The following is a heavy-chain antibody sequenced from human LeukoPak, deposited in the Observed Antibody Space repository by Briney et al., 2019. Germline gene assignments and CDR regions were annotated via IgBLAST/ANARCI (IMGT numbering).Heavy chain of an antibody. CDR1: GGSINSYY. CDR2: IYYSGST. CDR3: ARLTARSWFDP. J-gene: IGHJ5*02. V-gene: IGHV4-59*01. D-gene: IGHD1-14*01. Sequence: SETLSLTCTVSGGSINSYYWSWIRQPPGKGLEWIGYIYYSGSTNYNPSLKSRVTISLDTSKNQFSLRLSSVTAADTAVYYCARLTARSWFDPWGQGTLVTVSS.